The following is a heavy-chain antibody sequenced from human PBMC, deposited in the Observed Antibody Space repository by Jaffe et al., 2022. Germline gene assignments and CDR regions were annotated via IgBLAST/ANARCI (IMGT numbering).Heavy chain of an antibody. D-gene: IGHD6-19*01. CDR3: ARDDGVRGSGWQTTRGYYYYYYMDV. CDR1: GGTFSSYA. V-gene: IGHV1-69*01. CDR2: IIPIFGTA. Sequence: QVQLVQSGAEVKKPGSSVKVSCKASGGTFSSYAISWVRQAPGQGLEWMGGIIPIFGTANYAQKFQGRVTITADESTSTAYMELSSLRSEDTAVYYCARDDGVRGSGWQTTRGYYYYYYMDVWGKGTTVTVSS. J-gene: IGHJ6*03.